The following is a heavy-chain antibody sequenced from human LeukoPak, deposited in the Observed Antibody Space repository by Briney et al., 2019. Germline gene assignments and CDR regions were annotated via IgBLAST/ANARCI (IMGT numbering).Heavy chain of an antibody. CDR3: ARDYYDSSGGVYGMDV. V-gene: IGHV1-8*01. J-gene: IGHJ6*02. D-gene: IGHD3-22*01. CDR2: MNPNSGNT. Sequence: GASVKVSCKASGYTFTSYDINWVRQATGQGLEWMGWMNPNSGNTGYAQKFQGRVTMTRNTSISTAYMELSSLRSEDTAVYYCARDYYDSSGGVYGMDVWGQGTTVTVSS. CDR1: GYTFTSYD.